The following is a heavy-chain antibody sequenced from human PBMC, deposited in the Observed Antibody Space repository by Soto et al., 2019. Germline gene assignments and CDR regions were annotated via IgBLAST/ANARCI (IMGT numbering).Heavy chain of an antibody. CDR2: ISDSGGTT. V-gene: IGHV3-23*01. D-gene: IGHD6-19*01. CDR3: AKGWLVRGGQFDY. J-gene: IGHJ4*02. Sequence: GGSLRLSCAASGFTFSSYVMSWVRQAPGKGLEWVSGISDSGGTTYYADSVRGRFTISRDNSKNTLYLQMNSLRAEDTALYYCAKGWLVRGGQFDYWGQGTLVTSPQ. CDR1: GFTFSSYV.